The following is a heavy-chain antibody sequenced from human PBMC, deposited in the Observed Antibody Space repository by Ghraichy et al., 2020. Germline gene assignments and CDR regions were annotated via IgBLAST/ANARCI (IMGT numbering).Heavy chain of an antibody. D-gene: IGHD3-22*01. CDR2: INKNGGDK. J-gene: IGHJ3*01. V-gene: IGHV3-7*01. CDR1: GFTFSKYW. Sequence: GGSLRLSCAASGFTFSKYWMTWVRQAPGKGLEWVANINKNGGDKSYVDSVKGRFTISRDNAKNSLLLQMNSLRAEDTAVYYCARDFSPSYYFDSSSYYVDAFDVWGQGTVVTVSS. CDR3: ARDFSPSYYFDSSSYYVDAFDV.